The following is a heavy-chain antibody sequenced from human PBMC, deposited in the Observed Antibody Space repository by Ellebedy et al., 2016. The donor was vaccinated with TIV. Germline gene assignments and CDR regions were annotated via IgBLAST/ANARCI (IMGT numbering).Heavy chain of an antibody. CDR2: IKEDGSEK. CDR1: GFTFSNYW. J-gene: IGHJ4*02. CDR3: ARDGGSENLD. V-gene: IGHV3-7*01. Sequence: GGSLRLSXVVSGFTFSNYWMSWVRQAPGKGLEWVANIKEDGSEKYYVDSVKGRFYISRDNAKNTLFLQMSSLRVDDTAVYYCARDGGSENLDWGQGTLVTVSS. D-gene: IGHD3-16*01.